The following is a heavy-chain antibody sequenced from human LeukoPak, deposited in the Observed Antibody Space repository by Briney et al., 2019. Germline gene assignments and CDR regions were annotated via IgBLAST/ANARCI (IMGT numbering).Heavy chain of an antibody. V-gene: IGHV1-2*02. CDR1: GYTFTGYY. D-gene: IGHD3-22*01. CDR2: INPDSGGT. Sequence: ASVKVSCKASGYTFTGYYIHWVRQAPGQGLEWMGWINPDSGGTNYAQKFQGRVIMTRDTSISTAYMELSRLRSDDTAVYYCARVNYYDSSGYQETLFDYWGQGTLVTVSS. J-gene: IGHJ4*02. CDR3: ARVNYYDSSGYQETLFDY.